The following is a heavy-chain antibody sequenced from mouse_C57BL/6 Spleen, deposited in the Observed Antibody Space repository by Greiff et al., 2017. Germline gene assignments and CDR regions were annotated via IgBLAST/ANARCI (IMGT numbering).Heavy chain of an antibody. Sequence: EVQLVESEGGLVQPGSSMKLSCTASGFTFSDYYMAWVRQVPEKGLEWVANINYDGSSTYYLDSLKSRFIISRDNAKNILYLQMSSLKSEDTATYYCARTYYFYLDYWGQGTTLTVSS. CDR2: INYDGSST. D-gene: IGHD1-1*01. CDR3: ARTYYFYLDY. J-gene: IGHJ2*01. V-gene: IGHV5-16*01. CDR1: GFTFSDYY.